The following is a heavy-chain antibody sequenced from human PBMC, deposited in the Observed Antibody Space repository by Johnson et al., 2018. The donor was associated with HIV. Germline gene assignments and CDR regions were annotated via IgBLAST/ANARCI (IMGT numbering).Heavy chain of an antibody. CDR1: GFTFSDYY. CDR3: ARRTVTALFDI. CDR2: ISRSGSTI. J-gene: IGHJ3*02. V-gene: IGHV3-11*04. Sequence: QVQLVESGGGLVQPGGSLRLSCAASGFTFSDYYMSWIRQAPGKGLEWVSYISRSGSTIYYADSVTGRFTISRDNAKNSLILQMNSLRDEDTAVYYCARRTVTALFDIWGQGTLVTVSS. D-gene: IGHD4-17*01.